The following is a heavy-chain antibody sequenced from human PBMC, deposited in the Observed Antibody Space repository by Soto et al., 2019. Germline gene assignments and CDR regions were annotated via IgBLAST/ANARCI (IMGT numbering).Heavy chain of an antibody. J-gene: IGHJ5*02. Sequence: SETLSLNCPVHCFSVNSGSYYWTWIREPPGKGLEWIGYIYYSGSTNYNPSLKSRVTISVDTSKNQFSLKLSSVTAADTAVYYCARRAYCGGDCYGKIDPWGQGTLVTVS. CDR1: CFSVNSGSYY. V-gene: IGHV4-61*01. CDR3: ARRAYCGGDCYGKIDP. CDR2: IYYSGST. D-gene: IGHD2-21*02.